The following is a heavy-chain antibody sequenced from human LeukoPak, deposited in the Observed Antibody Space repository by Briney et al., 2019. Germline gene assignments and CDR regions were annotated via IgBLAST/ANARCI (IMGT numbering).Heavy chain of an antibody. CDR1: GYTFTGYY. J-gene: IGHJ5*02. Sequence: GASVKVSCKASGYTFTGYYMHWVRQAPGQGLEWMGWINPNSGGTNYAQKFQGRVTMTRDTSISTAYMELSRLRSDDTAVYYCASGLVLGDYRFYNWFDPWGQGTLVTVSS. V-gene: IGHV1-2*02. CDR3: ASGLVLGDYRFYNWFDP. D-gene: IGHD4-17*01. CDR2: INPNSGGT.